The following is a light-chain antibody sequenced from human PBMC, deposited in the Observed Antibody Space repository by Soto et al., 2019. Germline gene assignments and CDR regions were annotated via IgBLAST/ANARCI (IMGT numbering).Light chain of an antibody. CDR3: ASWDDNVNGVV. CDR2: GND. Sequence: QAVVTQPPSASGTPGQRVTISCSGSSSNIGINAVNWYQQVPGTAPKLLIYGNDQRPSGVADRFSGSKSGNSASLAISGLQSDDETDYYCASWDDNVNGVVCGGGTKLTVL. J-gene: IGLJ2*01. V-gene: IGLV1-44*01. CDR1: SSNIGINA.